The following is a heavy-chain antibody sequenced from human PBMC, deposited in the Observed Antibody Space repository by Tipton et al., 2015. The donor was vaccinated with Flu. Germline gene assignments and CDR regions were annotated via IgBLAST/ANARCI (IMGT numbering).Heavy chain of an antibody. D-gene: IGHD5/OR15-5a*01. CDR2: IYYTGSP. CDR3: VRPQSTMNYAMDV. J-gene: IGHJ6*02. CDR1: GGSLGSSSYY. V-gene: IGHV4-39*01. Sequence: TLSLTCNVSGGSLGSSSYYWGWNRPPPGKALEWIGSIYYTGSPPYNPSLKSRVTIYVDRSKNQFSLKLPSVTAADTGIYYCVRPQSTMNYAMDVWGQGTTVTVSS.